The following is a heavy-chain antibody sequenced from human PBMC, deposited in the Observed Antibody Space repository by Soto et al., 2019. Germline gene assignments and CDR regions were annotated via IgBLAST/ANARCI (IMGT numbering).Heavy chain of an antibody. J-gene: IGHJ5*02. CDR3: ARGRPRRAEVGGVPPGTGLAP. D-gene: IGHD3-16*01. CDR1: GGTFSSYT. Sequence: SVKVSCKASGGTFSSYTISWVRQAPGQGLEWMGRIIPILGIANYAQKFQGRVTITADKSTSTAYMELSSLRSEDTAVYYCARGRPRRAEVGGVPPGTGLAPWAKGPLVPVSS. CDR2: IIPILGIA. V-gene: IGHV1-69*02.